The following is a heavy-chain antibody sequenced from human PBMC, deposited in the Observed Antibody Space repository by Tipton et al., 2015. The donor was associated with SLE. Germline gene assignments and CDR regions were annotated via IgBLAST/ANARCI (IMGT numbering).Heavy chain of an antibody. V-gene: IGHV3-9*01. CDR3: AKDISSSSWDGAFDI. J-gene: IGHJ3*02. CDR2: ISWNSGSI. CDR1: GFTFDDYA. D-gene: IGHD6-13*01. Sequence: SLRLSCAASGFTFDDYAMHWVRQAPGKGLEWVSGISWNSGSIGYADSVKGRFTISRDNAKNSLYLQMNSLRAEDTALYYCAKDISSSSWDGAFDIWGQGTMVTVSS.